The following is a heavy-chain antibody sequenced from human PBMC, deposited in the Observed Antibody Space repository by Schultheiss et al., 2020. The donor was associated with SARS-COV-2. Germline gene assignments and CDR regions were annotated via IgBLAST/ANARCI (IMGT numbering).Heavy chain of an antibody. CDR3: AALSSSSWRFDY. CDR1: GYTFTSYG. CDR2: IIPIFGTA. Sequence: SVKVSCKASGYTFTSYGISWVRQAPGQGLEWMGGIIPIFGTANYAQKFQGRVTITADESTSTAYMELSSLRSEDTAVYYCAALSSSSWRFDYWGQGTLVTVSS. D-gene: IGHD6-13*01. V-gene: IGHV1-69*13. J-gene: IGHJ4*02.